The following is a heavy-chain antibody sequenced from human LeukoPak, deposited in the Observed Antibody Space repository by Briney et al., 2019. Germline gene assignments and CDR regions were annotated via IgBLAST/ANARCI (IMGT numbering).Heavy chain of an antibody. J-gene: IGHJ4*02. CDR3: ARDPWAIDY. V-gene: IGHV4-59*01. D-gene: IGHD3-16*01. CDR2: INYSGST. CDR1: GGPISTYY. Sequence: SETLSLTCTVSGGPISTYYWSWIRQPPGKGLEWIGYINYSGSTNYNPSLKSRVTISVDTSKNQFSLKLSSVTAADTAVYYCARDPWAIDYWGQGTLVTVSS.